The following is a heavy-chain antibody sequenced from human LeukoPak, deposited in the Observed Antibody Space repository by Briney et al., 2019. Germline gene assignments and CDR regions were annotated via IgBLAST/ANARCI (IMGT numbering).Heavy chain of an antibody. CDR1: GFTFDDYA. V-gene: IGHV3-43D*03. J-gene: IGHJ4*02. CDR3: AKDSGGRLGRTDYFDY. Sequence: PGGSLRLSCAASGFTFDDYAMHWVRQAPGKGLEWVSHITWDGGSSYYADSVKGRFTMSRDNSKNTLYLQMKSLRGEDTALYYCAKDSGGRLGRTDYFDYWGQGTLVTVSS. D-gene: IGHD3/OR15-3a*01. CDR2: ITWDGGSS.